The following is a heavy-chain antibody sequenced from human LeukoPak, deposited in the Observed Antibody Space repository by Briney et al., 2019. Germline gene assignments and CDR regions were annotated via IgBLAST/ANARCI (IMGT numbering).Heavy chain of an antibody. CDR2: INHSGST. D-gene: IGHD1-26*01. CDR3: ARGDIVGAPFDY. V-gene: IGHV4-34*01. Sequence: SETLSLTCAVYGGSFSGCYWSWIRQPPGKGLEWIGEINHSGSTNYNPSLKSRVTISVDTSKNQFSLKLSSVTAADTAVYYCARGDIVGAPFDYWGQGTLVTVSS. CDR1: GGSFSGCY. J-gene: IGHJ4*02.